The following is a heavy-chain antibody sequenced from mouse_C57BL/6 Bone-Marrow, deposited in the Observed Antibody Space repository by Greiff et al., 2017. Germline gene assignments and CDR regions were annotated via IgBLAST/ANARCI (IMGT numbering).Heavy chain of an antibody. CDR3: ASDYYGSSPDY. V-gene: IGHV1-7*01. Sequence: VKLVESGAELAKPGASVKLSCKASGYTFTSYWMHWVKQRPGQGLEWIGYINPSIGYTKYNQKFKDKATFPADKSSSTAYMQLSSLTYEDSAVYYWASDYYGSSPDYWGQGTTRTVSS. CDR1: GYTFTSYW. D-gene: IGHD1-1*01. CDR2: INPSIGYT. J-gene: IGHJ2*01.